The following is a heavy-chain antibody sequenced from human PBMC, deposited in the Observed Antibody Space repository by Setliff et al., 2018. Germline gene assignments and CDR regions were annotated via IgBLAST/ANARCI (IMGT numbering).Heavy chain of an antibody. CDR1: GFTLSRHA. J-gene: IGHJ4*02. CDR3: ARGGCSATSCLDY. D-gene: IGHD2-2*01. Sequence: GGSLRLSCATSGFTLSRHAIHWVRQSPGRGLEWVAVIWHDGSIQYYTDSVKGRFTISRDNAKNSLFLQMNSLEAEDTAVYYCARGGCSATSCLDYWGQGILVTVSS. CDR2: IWHDGSIQ. V-gene: IGHV3-33*01.